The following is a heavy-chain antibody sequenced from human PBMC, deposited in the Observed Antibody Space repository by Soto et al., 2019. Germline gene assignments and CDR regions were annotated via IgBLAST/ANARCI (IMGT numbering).Heavy chain of an antibody. CDR2: IYWNDDK. Sequence: QITLKESGPPLVKPTQTLTLTCTFSGFSLSTSGVGVGWIRQPPGEALEWLALIYWNDDKRYSPSLKSRLTIIKDTSKNQVVLTMTNMDPVDTATYYCAHSGGGGVAARDYYYGMDVWGQGTTVTVSS. V-gene: IGHV2-5*01. D-gene: IGHD2-15*01. CDR3: AHSGGGGVAARDYYYGMDV. CDR1: GFSLSTSGVG. J-gene: IGHJ6*02.